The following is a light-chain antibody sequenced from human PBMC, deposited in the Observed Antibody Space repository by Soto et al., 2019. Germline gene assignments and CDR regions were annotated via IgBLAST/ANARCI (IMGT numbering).Light chain of an antibody. CDR3: SSYTSSNTRV. V-gene: IGLV2-14*01. CDR1: SSDVGGFDS. Sequence: QSALTQPASVSGSPGQSITLSCTGTSSDVGGFDSVSWYQQHPGSAPKLMIYEVTNRPSGVSHRFSGSKSGNTASLTISGLQTEDEAEYYCSSYTSSNTRVCGTGTKLTVL. J-gene: IGLJ1*01. CDR2: EVT.